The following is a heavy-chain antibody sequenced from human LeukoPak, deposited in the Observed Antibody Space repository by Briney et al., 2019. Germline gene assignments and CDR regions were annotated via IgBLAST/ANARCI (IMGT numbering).Heavy chain of an antibody. CDR1: GFSFSTYW. Sequence: GGSLRLSCAASGFSFSTYWMTWVRQTSGKELEWVANIKQDGSEKYYVDSVKGRFTISRDNAKNSLYLQMNSLRADDTAVYYCANIPNSFGPDYWGQGSLVTVSS. V-gene: IGHV3-7*01. CDR3: ANIPNSFGPDY. CDR2: IKQDGSEK. J-gene: IGHJ4*02. D-gene: IGHD3-16*01.